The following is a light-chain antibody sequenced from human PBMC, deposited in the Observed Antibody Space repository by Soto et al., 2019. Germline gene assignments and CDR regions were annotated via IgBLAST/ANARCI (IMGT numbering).Light chain of an antibody. CDR3: QHYNNWLGT. CDR1: QAISSN. Sequence: EIVLTDWRGTLSLSPGERATRSCRANQAISSNLAWYQQKPGQAPRLLIYGASTRATGIPDRFSGSGSGTEFTLTISSLQSEDFAVYYCQHYNNWLGTFGGGTKVDI. V-gene: IGKV3-15*01. J-gene: IGKJ4*01. CDR2: GAS.